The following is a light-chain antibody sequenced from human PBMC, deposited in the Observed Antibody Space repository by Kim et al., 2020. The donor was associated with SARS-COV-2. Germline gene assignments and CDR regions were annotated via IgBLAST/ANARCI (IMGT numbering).Light chain of an antibody. Sequence: SLSPRERATLSCRASQTVYIFLAWYQQKPGQPPRLLIYDASNRATGIPARFSGSGSGTDFTLTIGSLEPEDSAVYYCQQRGTWPHTFGQGTKLEI. CDR1: QTVYIF. CDR3: QQRGTWPHT. CDR2: DAS. V-gene: IGKV3-11*01. J-gene: IGKJ2*01.